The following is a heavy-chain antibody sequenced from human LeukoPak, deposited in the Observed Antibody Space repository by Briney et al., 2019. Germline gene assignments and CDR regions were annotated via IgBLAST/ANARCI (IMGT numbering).Heavy chain of an antibody. J-gene: IGHJ5*02. D-gene: IGHD6-13*01. Sequence: GGSLTLSCAASGFTFSDSAMHWVRQASGKGLEWVGCIRSKANSWATAYAASGKGRFTISRDDSKNTAYLQMNSLKTEDTAVYYCTRHSSTWFHNWFDPWGQGTLVTVSS. CDR3: TRHSSTWFHNWFDP. V-gene: IGHV3-73*01. CDR2: IRSKANSWAT. CDR1: GFTFSDSA.